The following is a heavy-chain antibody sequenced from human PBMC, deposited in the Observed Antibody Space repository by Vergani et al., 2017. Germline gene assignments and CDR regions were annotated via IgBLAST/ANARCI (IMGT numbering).Heavy chain of an antibody. Sequence: QVQLQQWGAGLLKPSETLSLTCAVYGGSFSGYYWSWIRQPPGKGLEWIGEINHSGSTNYNPSLKSRVTISVDTSKNQFSLKLSSVTAADTAVYYCARGLTVVVVAATRGMDVWGQGPTVTVSS. D-gene: IGHD2-15*01. CDR3: ARGLTVVVVAATRGMDV. V-gene: IGHV4-34*01. J-gene: IGHJ6*02. CDR2: INHSGST. CDR1: GGSFSGYY.